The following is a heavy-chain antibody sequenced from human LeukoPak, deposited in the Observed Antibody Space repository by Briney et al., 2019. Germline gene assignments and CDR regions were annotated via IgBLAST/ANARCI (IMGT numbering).Heavy chain of an antibody. D-gene: IGHD4-17*01. J-gene: IGHJ4*02. CDR1: EFTFRTYG. CDR3: ARPLKPTDYGDYIH. Sequence: GGSLRLSCAASEFTFRTYGMHWVRQAPGKGLEWVSYISSSSSTIYYADSVKGRFTISRDNAKNSPYLQMNSLRAEDTAVYYCARPLKPTDYGDYIHWGQGTLVTVSS. V-gene: IGHV3-48*01. CDR2: ISSSSSTI.